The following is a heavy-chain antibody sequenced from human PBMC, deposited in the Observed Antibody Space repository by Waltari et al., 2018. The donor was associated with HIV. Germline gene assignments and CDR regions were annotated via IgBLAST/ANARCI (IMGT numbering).Heavy chain of an antibody. Sequence: QVQLVQSGAEVKKPGASVKVSCKVSGYTLTELSMHWVRQAPGKGLEWMGGLDPEDGETIYAQKFQGRVSMTEDTSTDTAYMELSSLRSEDTAVYYCATALSVLMVYARGDWFDPWGQGTLVTVSS. D-gene: IGHD2-8*01. CDR2: LDPEDGET. V-gene: IGHV1-24*01. CDR1: GYTLTELS. CDR3: ATALSVLMVYARGDWFDP. J-gene: IGHJ5*02.